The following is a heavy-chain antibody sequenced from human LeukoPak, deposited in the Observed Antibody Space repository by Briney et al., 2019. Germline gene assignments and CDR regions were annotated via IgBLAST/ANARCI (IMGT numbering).Heavy chain of an antibody. V-gene: IGHV4-61*02. CDR3: ARDAIVGATYFYY. CDR1: GGSISSGSYY. CDR2: IYTSGST. J-gene: IGHJ4*02. D-gene: IGHD1-26*01. Sequence: PSQTLSLTCTVSGGSISSGSYYWSWIRQPAGKGLEWIGRIYTSGSTNYNPSLKCRVTISVDTSKNQFSLKLSSVTAADTAVYYCARDAIVGATYFYYWGQGTLVTVSS.